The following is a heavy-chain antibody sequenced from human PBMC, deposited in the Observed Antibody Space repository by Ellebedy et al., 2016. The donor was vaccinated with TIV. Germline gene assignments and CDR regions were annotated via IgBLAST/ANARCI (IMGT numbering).Heavy chain of an antibody. CDR2: IVGSGA. CDR1: GFTFSPYA. V-gene: IGHV3-23*01. Sequence: PGGSLRLSCAASGFTFSPYAMAWVRQAPGKGLEWVSGIVGSGAEKYADSVKGRFTSARDNSKRTVDLQMRRVRAEDTAVYFCAKDRTSGDGYWVFDSWGQGTMVSVSS. CDR3: AKDRTSGDGYWVFDS. D-gene: IGHD2-21*02. J-gene: IGHJ4*02.